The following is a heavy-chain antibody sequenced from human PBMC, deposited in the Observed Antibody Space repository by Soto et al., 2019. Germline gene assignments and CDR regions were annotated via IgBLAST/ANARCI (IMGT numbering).Heavy chain of an antibody. CDR2: IGGDGEST. J-gene: IGHJ4*02. V-gene: IGHV3-23*01. Sequence: PGGSLRLSCAASGFTFSRYAMSWVRQIPGKGLECVSAIGGDGESTHYADSVKGRFTISRDSSKNTLYLQMNSLRAEDTAVYYCVRAGADGRDGYNSRYYFDYWGQGTLVTVSS. CDR3: VRAGADGRDGYNSRYYFDY. D-gene: IGHD5-12*01. CDR1: GFTFSRYA.